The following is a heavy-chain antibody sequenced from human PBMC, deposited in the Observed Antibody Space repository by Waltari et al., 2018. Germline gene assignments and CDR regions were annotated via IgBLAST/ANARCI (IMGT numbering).Heavy chain of an antibody. D-gene: IGHD3-10*01. J-gene: IGHJ4*02. Sequence: EVQLVESGGGLVKPGGSLRLSCEASGFTFSSYSMNWVRQAPGKGLEWVSSISSSSSYIYYADSVKGRFTISRDNAKNSLYLQMNSLRAEDTAVYYCARDKGYGSGSIDYWGQGTLVTVSS. V-gene: IGHV3-21*01. CDR3: ARDKGYGSGSIDY. CDR2: ISSSSSYI. CDR1: GFTFSSYS.